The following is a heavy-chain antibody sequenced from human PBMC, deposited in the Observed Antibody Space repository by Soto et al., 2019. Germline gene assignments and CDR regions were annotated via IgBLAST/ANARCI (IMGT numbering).Heavy chain of an antibody. Sequence: SETLSLTCTVSGGSISSGGYYWSWIRQHPGKGLEWIGYIYYSGSTYHNPSLKSRVTISVDTSKNQFSLKLSSVTAADTAVYYCARVDILTGYPFDYWGQGTLVTVSS. CDR1: GGSISSGGYY. V-gene: IGHV4-31*03. CDR2: IYYSGST. J-gene: IGHJ4*02. CDR3: ARVDILTGYPFDY. D-gene: IGHD3-9*01.